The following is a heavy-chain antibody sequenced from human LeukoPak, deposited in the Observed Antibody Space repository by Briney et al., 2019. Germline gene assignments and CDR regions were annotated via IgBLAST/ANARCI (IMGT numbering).Heavy chain of an antibody. CDR2: ISGSGGRT. V-gene: IGHV3-23*01. CDR1: GFTFSSYA. J-gene: IGHJ4*02. D-gene: IGHD4-23*01. CDR3: AKSTVAAWVLGNNWYYFDY. Sequence: GGSLRLSCAASGFTFSSYAMNWVRQAPGKGLEWVSSISGSGGRTYYADSVKGRFTISRDNSKNTLYLQMNSLRAEDTAVYYCAKSTVAAWVLGNNWYYFDYWGQGTLVTVSS.